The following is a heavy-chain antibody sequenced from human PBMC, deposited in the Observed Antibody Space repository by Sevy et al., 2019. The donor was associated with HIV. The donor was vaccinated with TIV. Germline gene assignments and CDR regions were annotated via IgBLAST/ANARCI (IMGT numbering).Heavy chain of an antibody. CDR1: GGSISSSSYY. CDR3: ARRDSSGYFFSELYYFDY. CDR2: IYYSGST. J-gene: IGHJ4*02. V-gene: IGHV4-39*01. Sequence: SETLSLTCTVSGGSISSSSYYWGWIRQPPGKGLEWIGSIYYSGSTYYNPSLKSLVTISVDTSKNQFSLKLSSVTAADSAVYYCARRDSSGYFFSELYYFDYWGQGTLVTVSS. D-gene: IGHD3-22*01.